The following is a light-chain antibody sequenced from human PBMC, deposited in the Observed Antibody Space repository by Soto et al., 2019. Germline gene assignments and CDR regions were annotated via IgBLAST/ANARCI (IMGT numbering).Light chain of an antibody. CDR1: QAISSY. V-gene: IGKV1-9*01. CDR2: AAS. J-gene: IGKJ5*01. Sequence: DIQLTQAPSFLSASAGDRVSITCRASQAISSYLAWYQQKPGRAPKLLIYAASTLQSGVPSRFSGSGSGTEFTLTITSLQPEDFATYYCQQLNSFPITFGQGTRLVIK. CDR3: QQLNSFPIT.